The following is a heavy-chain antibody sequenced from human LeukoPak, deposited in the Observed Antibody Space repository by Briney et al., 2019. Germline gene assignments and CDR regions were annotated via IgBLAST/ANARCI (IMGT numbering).Heavy chain of an antibody. CDR2: FDPEDGET. CDR1: GYTLTELS. CDR3: AIAFAAAGAFDY. J-gene: IGHJ4*02. Sequence: ASVKVSCKVSGYTLTELSMQWVRQAPGKGLEWMGGFDPEDGETIYAQKFQGRVTMTEDTSTDTAYMELSSLRSEDTAVYYCAIAFAAAGAFDYWGQGTLVTVSS. V-gene: IGHV1-24*01. D-gene: IGHD6-13*01.